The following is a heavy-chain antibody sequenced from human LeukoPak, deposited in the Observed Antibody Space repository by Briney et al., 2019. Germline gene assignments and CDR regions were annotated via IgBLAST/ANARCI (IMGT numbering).Heavy chain of an antibody. CDR3: ARDGAFRIYDY. J-gene: IGHJ4*02. D-gene: IGHD3-3*02. CDR2: IKQDGNEK. V-gene: IGHV3-7*01. Sequence: GGSLRLSCAASGFTFSSYWMTRVRQAPGKGLEWVASIKQDGNEKYYVDSVKSRFTISRDNARNALYLQMSSLRADDTAVYYCARDGAFRIYDYWGQGTLVTVSS. CDR1: GFTFSSYW.